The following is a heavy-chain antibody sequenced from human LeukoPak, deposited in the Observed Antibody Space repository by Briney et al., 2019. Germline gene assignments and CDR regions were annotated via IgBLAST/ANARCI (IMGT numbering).Heavy chain of an antibody. CDR2: IKQDGSEK. CDR3: ARASDPWLQLT. CDR1: GFTFSNYC. Sequence: GGSLSLSCAASGFTFSNYCMIWVRQAPGKGLEWVGNIKQDGSEKRYADSVRGRFSISRDNAQTSLYLQMNSLRAEDTAVYYCARASDPWLQLTWCQRTLVTVSS. V-gene: IGHV3-7*05. D-gene: IGHD5-24*01. J-gene: IGHJ4*02.